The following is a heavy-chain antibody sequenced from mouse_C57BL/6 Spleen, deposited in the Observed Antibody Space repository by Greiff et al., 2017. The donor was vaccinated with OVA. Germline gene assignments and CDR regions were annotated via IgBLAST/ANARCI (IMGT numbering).Heavy chain of an antibody. V-gene: IGHV1-9*01. CDR3: ARQERAWFAY. CDR1: GYTFTGYW. J-gene: IGHJ3*01. Sequence: VQLQQSGAELMKPGASVKLSCKATGYTFTGYWIEWVKQRPGHGLEWIGEILPGSGSTNYNGKFKGKATFTADTSSNTAYMQLSSLTTEDSAIYYCARQERAWFAYWGQGTLVTVSA. CDR2: ILPGSGST.